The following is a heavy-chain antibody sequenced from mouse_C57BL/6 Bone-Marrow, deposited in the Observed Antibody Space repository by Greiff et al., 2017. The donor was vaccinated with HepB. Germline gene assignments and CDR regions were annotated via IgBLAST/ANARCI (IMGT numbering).Heavy chain of an antibody. Sequence: VQLQQSGPELVKPGASVKISCKASGYSFTSYYIHWVKQRPGQGLEWIGWIYPGSGNTKYNEKFKGKATLTADTSSSTAYMQLSSLTSEDSAVYYCAMDYGSSYGYFDYWGQGTTLTVSS. J-gene: IGHJ2*01. D-gene: IGHD1-1*01. V-gene: IGHV1-66*01. CDR3: AMDYGSSYGYFDY. CDR2: IYPGSGNT. CDR1: GYSFTSYY.